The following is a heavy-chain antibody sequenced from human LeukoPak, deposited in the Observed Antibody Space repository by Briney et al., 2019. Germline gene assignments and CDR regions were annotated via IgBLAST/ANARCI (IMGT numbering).Heavy chain of an antibody. Sequence: GGSLRLSCEASGFTFTTNWMGWVRQAPGKGLEWVANIKQDGSEKYYVDSVKGRFTISRDNAKNSLSLQMNSLRAEDTAVYYCARPLMYYYGSETYFWFDPWGQGTLVTVSS. CDR1: GFTFTTNW. V-gene: IGHV3-7*01. J-gene: IGHJ5*02. CDR2: IKQDGSEK. CDR3: ARPLMYYYGSETYFWFDP. D-gene: IGHD3-10*01.